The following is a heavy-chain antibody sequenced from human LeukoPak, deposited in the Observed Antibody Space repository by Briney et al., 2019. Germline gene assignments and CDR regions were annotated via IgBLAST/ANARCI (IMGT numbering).Heavy chain of an antibody. CDR1: GFTFSSYS. Sequence: MTGGSLRLSCAASGFTFSSYSMNWVRQAPGKGLEWVSSISGSSSYIYYADSVKGRFTISRGNAKNSLYLQMNSLRAEDTAVYYCARDFTRYDFWSGEFASYWGQGTLVTVSS. CDR3: ARDFTRYDFWSGEFASY. CDR2: ISGSSSYI. J-gene: IGHJ4*02. D-gene: IGHD3-3*01. V-gene: IGHV3-21*01.